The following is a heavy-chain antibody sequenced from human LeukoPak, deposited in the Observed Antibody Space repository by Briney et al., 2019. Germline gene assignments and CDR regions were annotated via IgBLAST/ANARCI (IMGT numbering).Heavy chain of an antibody. D-gene: IGHD3-22*01. CDR2: IRYDGSNK. CDR1: GFTFSSYG. Sequence: GGSLRLSCAASGFTFSSYGMHWVRQAPGKGLEWVAFIRYDGSNKYYADSVKGRFTISRDNSKNTLYLQMNSLRAVDTAVYYCAKDPASYYYDSSGYYYGGWGQGTLVTVSS. J-gene: IGHJ4*02. V-gene: IGHV3-30*02. CDR3: AKDPASYYYDSSGYYYGG.